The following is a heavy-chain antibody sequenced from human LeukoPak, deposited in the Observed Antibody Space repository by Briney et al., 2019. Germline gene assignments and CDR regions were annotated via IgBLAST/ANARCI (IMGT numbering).Heavy chain of an antibody. CDR3: ARDRLHSSGWYSTDY. Sequence: PSETLSLTCTVSGGSISSSSYYWGWIRQPPGKGLEWIGSIYYSGSTYYNPSLKSRVTISVDTSKNQFSLKLSSVTAADTAVYYCARDRLHSSGWYSTDYWGQGTLVTVSS. CDR2: IYYSGST. J-gene: IGHJ4*02. V-gene: IGHV4-39*02. CDR1: GGSISSSSYY. D-gene: IGHD6-19*01.